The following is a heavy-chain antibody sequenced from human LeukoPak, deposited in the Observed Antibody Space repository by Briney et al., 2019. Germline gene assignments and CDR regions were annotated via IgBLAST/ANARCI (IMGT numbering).Heavy chain of an antibody. CDR1: GGSISSSNW. V-gene: IGHV4-4*02. J-gene: IGHJ5*02. D-gene: IGHD6-13*01. CDR3: ARGPYSSSWSNWFDP. CDR2: IYHSGST. Sequence: SGTLSLTCAVSGGSISSSNWWNWVRQPPGKGLEWIGEIYHSGSTNYNPSLKSRVTISVDKSKNQFSLKLSSVTAADTAVYYCARGPYSSSWSNWFDPWGQGTLVTVS.